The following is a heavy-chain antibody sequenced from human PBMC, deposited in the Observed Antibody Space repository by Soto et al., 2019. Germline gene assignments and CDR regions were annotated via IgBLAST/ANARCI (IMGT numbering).Heavy chain of an antibody. D-gene: IGHD6-13*01. J-gene: IGHJ6*02. CDR3: ARDRGRAAAGEYYYYGIDV. CDR1: GYILTSNY. V-gene: IGHV1-46*01. CDR2: IDPGGGST. Sequence: GASAKVSCKASGYILTSNYMHLVRQAPGQGLEWMGVIDPGGGSTNYAQNFQGRVTMTRDASTSTVYMELSSLRSDDTALYYCARDRGRAAAGEYYYYGIDVWGQGTTVTVSS.